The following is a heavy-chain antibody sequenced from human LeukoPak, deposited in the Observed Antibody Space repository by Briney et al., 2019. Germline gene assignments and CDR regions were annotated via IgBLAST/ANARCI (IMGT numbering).Heavy chain of an antibody. CDR2: INHSGST. Sequence: SETLSLTCAVYGGSFSGYYWSWIRQPPGKGLEWIGEINHSGSTNYNPSLKSRVTISVDTSKNQFSLKLSSVTTADTAVYYCARGPIAVAGTREWAAALAHTSLFDYWGQGTLVTVSS. CDR3: ARGPIAVAGTREWAAALAHTSLFDY. V-gene: IGHV4-34*01. CDR1: GGSFSGYY. J-gene: IGHJ4*02. D-gene: IGHD6-19*01.